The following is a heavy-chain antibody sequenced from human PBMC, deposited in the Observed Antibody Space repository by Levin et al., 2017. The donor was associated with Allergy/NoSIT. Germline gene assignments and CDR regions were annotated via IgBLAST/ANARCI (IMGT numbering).Heavy chain of an antibody. V-gene: IGHV3-30*18. CDR2: ISYDGSNK. D-gene: IGHD3-10*01. Sequence: GESLKISCAASGFTFSSYGMHWVRQAPGKGLEWVAVISYDGSNKYYADSVKGRFTISRDNSKNTLYLQMNSLRAEDTAVYYCAKGDYGSGNNFNFGYWGQGTLVTVSS. CDR1: GFTFSSYG. J-gene: IGHJ4*02. CDR3: AKGDYGSGNNFNFGY.